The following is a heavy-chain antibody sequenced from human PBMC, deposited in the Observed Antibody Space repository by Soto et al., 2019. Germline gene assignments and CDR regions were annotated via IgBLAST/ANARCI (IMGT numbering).Heavy chain of an antibody. J-gene: IGHJ3*02. CDR2: SYYSGST. CDR3: ARDYGWYYDSSGYYPMAFDI. D-gene: IGHD3-22*01. CDR1: GGSISSGGYY. Sequence: QVQLQESGPGLVKPSQTLSLTCTVSGGSISSGGYYWSWIRQHPGKVLEWIGNSYYSGSTYYNPSLKRRVTISVDTSKTQFSLKLSSVTASDTAVYYCARDYGWYYDSSGYYPMAFDIWGQGTMVTVSS. V-gene: IGHV4-31*03.